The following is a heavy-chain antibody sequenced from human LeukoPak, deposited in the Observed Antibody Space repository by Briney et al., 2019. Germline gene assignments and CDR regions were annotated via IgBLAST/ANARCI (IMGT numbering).Heavy chain of an antibody. CDR1: GFTFSTHW. Sequence: PGGSLRLSCAASGFTFSTHWMSWVRQAPGKGLEWVANIKQDGSAEYYVDSVKGRFTISRDNPKKSLYLQMNSLRAEDTAVYYCARGGNSYGPYFDIWGQGTLVTVSS. J-gene: IGHJ4*02. V-gene: IGHV3-7*01. CDR3: ARGGNSYGPYFDI. CDR2: IKQDGSAE. D-gene: IGHD5-18*01.